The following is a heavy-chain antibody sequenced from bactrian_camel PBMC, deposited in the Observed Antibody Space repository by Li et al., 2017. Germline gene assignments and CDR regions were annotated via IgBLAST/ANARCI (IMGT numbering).Heavy chain of an antibody. D-gene: IGHD2*01. V-gene: IGHV3S31*01. CDR2: INSGGGAT. Sequence: VQLVESGGGSVQAGGSLRLSCAASGFTFSNYAMSWVRQAPGKGLEWVSTINSGGGATYYADSVKGRFTISRDNAKNTLYLQMSSLKPEDTATYYCATGGDSCSTQSYHSGGYFSVGFGYWGQGTQVTVS. CDR1: GFTFSNYA. J-gene: IGHJ6*01. CDR3: ATGGDSCSTQSYHSGGYFSVGFGY.